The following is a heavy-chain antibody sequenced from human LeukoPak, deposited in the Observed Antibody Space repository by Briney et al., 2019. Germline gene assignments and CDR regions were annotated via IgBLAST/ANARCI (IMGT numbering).Heavy chain of an antibody. D-gene: IGHD1-14*01. V-gene: IGHV4-39*01. CDR2: IYYSGNT. CDR1: GGSISGSSFY. CDR3: ARLNQGNRFDY. J-gene: IGHJ4*02. Sequence: SETLSLTCTVSGGSISGSSFYWGWIRQPPGKGLEWIGSIYYSGNTYYNPSLKSRVTISVDTSKNQFSLKLSSVTAADTAVYYCARLNQGNRFDYWGQGTLVTVSS.